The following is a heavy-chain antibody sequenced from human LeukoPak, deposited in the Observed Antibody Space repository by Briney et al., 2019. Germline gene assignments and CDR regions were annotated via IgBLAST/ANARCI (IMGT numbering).Heavy chain of an antibody. D-gene: IGHD3-16*01. CDR1: GFTFSSYG. V-gene: IGHV3-30*03. CDR3: ARERGEGRTRNFDY. CDR2: ISYDGSIQ. Sequence: GGSLRLSCAASGFTFSSYGMHWVRQAPGKGLEWVAVISYDGSIQYYSDSVKGRFTISRDNSKNTLYLQMNSLKPEDTAMYYCARERGEGRTRNFDYWGQGTLVTVSS. J-gene: IGHJ4*02.